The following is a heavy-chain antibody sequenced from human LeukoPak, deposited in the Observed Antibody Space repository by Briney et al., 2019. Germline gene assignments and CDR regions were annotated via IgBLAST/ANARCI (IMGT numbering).Heavy chain of an antibody. CDR1: GGSISSYY. Sequence: SETLSLTCTVSGGSISSYYWSWIRQPAGKGLEWIGRIYTSGRTNYNPSLKSRVTISVDTSKNQFSLKLSSVTAVDTAVYYCVRGRSDTAMVTGWGQGTLVTVSS. V-gene: IGHV4-4*07. CDR2: IYTSGRT. J-gene: IGHJ4*02. CDR3: VRGRSDTAMVTG. D-gene: IGHD5-18*01.